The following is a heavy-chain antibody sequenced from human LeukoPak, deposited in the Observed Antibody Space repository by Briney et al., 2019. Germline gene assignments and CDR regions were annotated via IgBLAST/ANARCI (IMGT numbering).Heavy chain of an antibody. CDR3: ARDRAVAGTFGDY. V-gene: IGHV1-46*01. Sequence: ASVKVSRKASGYTFTSYYMHWVRQAPGQGLEWMGIINPSGGSTSYAQKFQGGVTMTRDTSTSTVYMELSSLRSEDTAVYYCARDRAVAGTFGDYWGQGTLVTVSS. CDR2: INPSGGST. CDR1: GYTFTSYY. D-gene: IGHD6-19*01. J-gene: IGHJ4*02.